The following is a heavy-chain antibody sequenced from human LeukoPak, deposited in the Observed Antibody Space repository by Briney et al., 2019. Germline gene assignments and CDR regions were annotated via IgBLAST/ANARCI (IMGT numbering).Heavy chain of an antibody. CDR3: ARGRDWNDGDNWFDP. CDR1: GGSISSYY. V-gene: IGHV4-59*12. Sequence: SETLSLTCTVSGGSISSYYWSWIRQPPGKGLEWIGYIYYSGSTNYNPSLKSRVTISVDRSKNQFSLKLSSVTAADTAVYYCARGRDWNDGDNWFDPWGQGTLVTVSS. D-gene: IGHD1-1*01. J-gene: IGHJ5*02. CDR2: IYYSGST.